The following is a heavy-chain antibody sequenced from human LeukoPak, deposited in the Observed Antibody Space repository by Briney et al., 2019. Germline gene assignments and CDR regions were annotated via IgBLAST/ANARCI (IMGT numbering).Heavy chain of an antibody. CDR2: INPSSGST. D-gene: IGHD3-16*01. Sequence: ASVKVSCKASGYTFTSYYMHWVRQAPGQGLEWMGIINPSSGSTSYAQKFQGRVTMTRDTSTSTVYMELSSLRSEDTAMYYCARASPAGEFQHWGQGTLVTVSS. J-gene: IGHJ1*01. CDR1: GYTFTSYY. V-gene: IGHV1-46*01. CDR3: ARASPAGEFQH.